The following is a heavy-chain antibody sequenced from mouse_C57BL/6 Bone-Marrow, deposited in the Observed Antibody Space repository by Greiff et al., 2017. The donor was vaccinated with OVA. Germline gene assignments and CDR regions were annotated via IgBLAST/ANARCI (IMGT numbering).Heavy chain of an antibody. V-gene: IGHV1-82*01. Sequence: QVQLQQSGPELVKPGASVKISCKASGYAFSSSWMHWVKQRPGKGLEWIGRIYPGDGDTNYNGKFKGKATLTADKSSSTAYMQLSSLTSEDSAVYFCARYSWFAYWGQGTLVTVSA. J-gene: IGHJ3*01. CDR2: IYPGDGDT. CDR3: ARYSWFAY. CDR1: GYAFSSSW.